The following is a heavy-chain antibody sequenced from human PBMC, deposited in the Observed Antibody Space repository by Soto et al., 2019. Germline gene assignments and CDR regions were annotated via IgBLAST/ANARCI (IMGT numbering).Heavy chain of an antibody. V-gene: IGHV4-39*01. CDR2: IYYSGST. CDR1: GGSISSSSYY. Sequence: PSETLSLTCTVSGGSISSSSYYWGWIRQPPGKGLEWIGSIYYSGSTYYNPSLKSRVTISVDTSKNQFSLKLSSVTAADTAVYYCASSPLRRDGWFDPWGQGTLVTVSS. J-gene: IGHJ5*02. D-gene: IGHD4-17*01. CDR3: ASSPLRRDGWFDP.